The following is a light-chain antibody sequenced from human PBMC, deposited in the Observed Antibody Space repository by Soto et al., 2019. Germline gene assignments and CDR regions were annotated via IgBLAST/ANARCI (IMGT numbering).Light chain of an antibody. CDR1: SSDVGGYNY. CDR2: EVS. J-gene: IGLJ1*01. CDR3: SSYAGSNNFGYV. Sequence: QSALTQPPSASGSPGQSVTISCTGTSSDVGGYNYVSWYQQHPGKAPKLMIYEVSKRPSGVPDRFSGSTSGNTASLTVSGLQAEDEADYYCSSYAGSNNFGYVFGTGTKVTVL. V-gene: IGLV2-8*01.